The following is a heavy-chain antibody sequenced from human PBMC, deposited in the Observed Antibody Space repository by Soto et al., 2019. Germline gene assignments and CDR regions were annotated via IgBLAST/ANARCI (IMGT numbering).Heavy chain of an antibody. J-gene: IGHJ5*02. Sequence: SETLSLTCAVSGGSISGGGFSWSWIRQPPGKGLEWIGYIYPNGNTYYTPSLRSRVTISVDMSKNQFSLRVKSVTAADTAVYYCARALWSGSYRLDWFDPWGQGILVTVSS. CDR2: IYPNGNT. D-gene: IGHD3-3*01. V-gene: IGHV4-30-2*01. CDR3: ARALWSGSYRLDWFDP. CDR1: GGSISGGGFS.